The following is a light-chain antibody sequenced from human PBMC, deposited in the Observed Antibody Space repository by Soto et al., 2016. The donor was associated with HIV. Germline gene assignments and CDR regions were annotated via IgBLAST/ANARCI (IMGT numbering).Light chain of an antibody. V-gene: IGLV3-21*03. Sequence: SYELTQPPSVSVAPGKTARIPCEGRNIGGKPVHWYQQKPGQAPLLVVSTDADRPSGIPERFSGSHSGGTATLTISRVEAGDEADYYCQVWDSSSGHFYVFGTGTKVTVL. J-gene: IGLJ1*01. CDR2: TDA. CDR1: NIGGKP. CDR3: QVWDSSSGHFYV.